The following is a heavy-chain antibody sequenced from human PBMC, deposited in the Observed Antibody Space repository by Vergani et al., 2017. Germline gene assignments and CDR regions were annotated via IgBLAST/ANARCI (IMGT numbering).Heavy chain of an antibody. V-gene: IGHV4-34*01. J-gene: IGHJ4*02. D-gene: IGHD3-10*01. CDR2: INHSGST. Sequence: QVQLQQWGAGLLKPSETLSLTCAVYGGSFSGYYWSWIRQPPGKGLEWIGEINHSGSTNYTPSLKSRVTISVDTSKNQFSLKLSSVTAADTAVYYCARGGRGYYGSGSYGGFDYWGQGTLVTVSS. CDR1: GGSFSGYY. CDR3: ARGGRGYYGSGSYGGFDY.